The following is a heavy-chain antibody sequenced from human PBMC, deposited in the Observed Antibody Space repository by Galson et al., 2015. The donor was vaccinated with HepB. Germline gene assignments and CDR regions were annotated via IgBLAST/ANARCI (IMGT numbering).Heavy chain of an antibody. CDR2: ISYDGSNK. CDR3: ARPLGGVRGVIRWDYYYYYGMDV. CDR1: GFTFSSYA. Sequence: SLRLSCAASGFTFSSYAMHWFRQAPGKGLEWVAVISYDGSNKYYADSVKGRFTLSRDNSKNTLYLQMNSLRAEDTAVYYCARPLGGVRGVIRWDYYYYYGMDVWGQGTTVTVSS. V-gene: IGHV3-30*04. J-gene: IGHJ6*02. D-gene: IGHD3-10*02.